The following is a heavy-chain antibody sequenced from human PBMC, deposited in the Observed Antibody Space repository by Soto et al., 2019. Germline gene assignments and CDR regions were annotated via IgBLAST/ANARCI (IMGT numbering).Heavy chain of an antibody. Sequence: QVQLQESGPGLVKPSETLSLTCSVSGGSVSGTSHYWNWIRQTPGKGLEWIGYIDYSGSTNSSPSLQSRVTISVDTSKTQFSLKLSSVTAADTAVYYCARGGTSSRRAVAGYFHYWGQGIQVTVSS. CDR2: IDYSGST. J-gene: IGHJ1*01. V-gene: IGHV4-61*01. CDR1: GGSVSGTSHY. D-gene: IGHD1-7*01. CDR3: ARGGTSSRRAVAGYFHY.